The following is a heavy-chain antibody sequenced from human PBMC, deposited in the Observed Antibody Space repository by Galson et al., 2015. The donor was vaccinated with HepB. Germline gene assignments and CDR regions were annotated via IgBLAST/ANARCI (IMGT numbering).Heavy chain of an antibody. CDR2: INHSGST. D-gene: IGHD6-13*01. J-gene: IGHJ4*02. CDR3: ARTPGYSSSWYLDY. Sequence: TLSLTCAVYGGSFSGYYWSWIRQPPGKGLEWIGEINHSGSTNYNPSLKSRVTISVDTSKNQFSLKLSSVTAADTAVYYCARTPGYSSSWYLDYWGQGTLVTVSS. V-gene: IGHV4-34*01. CDR1: GGSFSGYY.